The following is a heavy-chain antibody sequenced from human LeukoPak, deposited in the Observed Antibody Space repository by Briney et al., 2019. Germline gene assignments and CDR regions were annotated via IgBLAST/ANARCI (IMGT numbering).Heavy chain of an antibody. V-gene: IGHV4-34*01. J-gene: IGHJ4*02. CDR1: GGSLSPYY. D-gene: IGHD3-22*01. Sequence: SETLSLTCSVSGGSLSPYYWSWIRQPPGGGLEWLGEINQSGSTNYNPSLKSRVTISVEKFKNQFSLEVTSVTAADTAIYYSATLGGLYYESHGYPDFDHWGQGTLVTVSS. CDR3: ATLGGLYYESHGYPDFDH. CDR2: INQSGST.